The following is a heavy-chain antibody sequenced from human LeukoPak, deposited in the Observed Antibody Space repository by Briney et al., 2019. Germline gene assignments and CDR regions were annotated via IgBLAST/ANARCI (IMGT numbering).Heavy chain of an antibody. D-gene: IGHD6-13*01. V-gene: IGHV3-21*01. CDR3: ARARAAAGTYYYYGMDV. Sequence: GGSLRLSCAASGFTFSSYSMNWVRQGPGKGLEWVSSISSSSSYIYYADSVKGRFTISRDNAKNSLYLQMNSLRAEDTAVYYCARARAAAGTYYYYGMDVWGQGTTVTVSS. CDR2: ISSSSSYI. CDR1: GFTFSSYS. J-gene: IGHJ6*02.